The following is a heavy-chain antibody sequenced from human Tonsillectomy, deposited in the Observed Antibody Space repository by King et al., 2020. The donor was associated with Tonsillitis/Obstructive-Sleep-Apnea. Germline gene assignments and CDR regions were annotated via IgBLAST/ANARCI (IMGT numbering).Heavy chain of an antibody. CDR1: GGSISSYY. V-gene: IGHV4-59*08. Sequence: QLQESGPGLVKPSETLSLTCTVSGGSISSYYWSWIRQPPGKGLEWIGYIYYSGSTNYNPSLKSRVTISVDTSKNQFSLKLSSVTAADTAVYYCARLDYYDSSGYYSEGIWGQGTLVTVSS. CDR2: IYYSGST. CDR3: ARLDYYDSSGYYSEGI. J-gene: IGHJ4*02. D-gene: IGHD3-22*01.